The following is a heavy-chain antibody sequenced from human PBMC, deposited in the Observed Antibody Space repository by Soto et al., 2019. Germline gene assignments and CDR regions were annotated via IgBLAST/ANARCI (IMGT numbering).Heavy chain of an antibody. Sequence: ASVKVSWKAAGYTFTSYGISWVRQAPGQGLEWMGWISAYNGNTNYAQKLQGRVTMTTDTSTSTAYMELRSLRSDDTAVYYCARDYYDSSGPSFDYWGQGTLVTVSS. J-gene: IGHJ4*02. V-gene: IGHV1-18*01. CDR3: ARDYYDSSGPSFDY. D-gene: IGHD3-22*01. CDR1: GYTFTSYG. CDR2: ISAYNGNT.